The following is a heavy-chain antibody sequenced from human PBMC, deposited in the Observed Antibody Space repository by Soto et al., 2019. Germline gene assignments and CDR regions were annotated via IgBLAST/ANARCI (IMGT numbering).Heavy chain of an antibody. CDR1: GYTFTSFW. V-gene: IGHV5-51*01. D-gene: IGHD2-15*01. Sequence: LGESLKISCKGSGYTFTSFWIGWVRQMPGKGLEWMGIIHPDDSDTKYSPAFQGQVTISADKSTRTASLQWSGLKASDTAMYYCVRYGGKNLDYWGQGTLVTVSS. CDR3: VRYGGKNLDY. J-gene: IGHJ4*02. CDR2: IHPDDSDT.